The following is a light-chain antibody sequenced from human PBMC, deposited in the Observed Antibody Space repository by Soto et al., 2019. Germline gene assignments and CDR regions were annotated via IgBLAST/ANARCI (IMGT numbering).Light chain of an antibody. CDR2: LSS. V-gene: IGKV2-28*01. CDR1: QSLLHSKGYNY. J-gene: IGKJ1*01. CDR3: MQALQTPWT. Sequence: DIVMTQSPLSLPVTPGEPASISCRSSQSLLHSKGYNYLDWYLQKPGQSPQLXIFLSSNRASGVPDRFSGSGSGTDFTLKISRVEAEDVGVYYCMQALQTPWTFGQGTKVDIK.